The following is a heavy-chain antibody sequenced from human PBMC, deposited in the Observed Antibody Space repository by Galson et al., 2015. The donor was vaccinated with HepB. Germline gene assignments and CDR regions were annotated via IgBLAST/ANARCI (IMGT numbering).Heavy chain of an antibody. V-gene: IGHV1-46*01. D-gene: IGHD4-23*01. CDR1: GYTFTSYY. Sequence: SVKVSCKASGYTFTSYYMHWARQAPGQGLEWMGIINPSGGSTSYAQKFQGRVTMTRDTSTSTVYMELSSLRSEDTAVYYCARAHYGGKGFDYWGQGTLVTVSS. CDR2: INPSGGST. J-gene: IGHJ4*02. CDR3: ARAHYGGKGFDY.